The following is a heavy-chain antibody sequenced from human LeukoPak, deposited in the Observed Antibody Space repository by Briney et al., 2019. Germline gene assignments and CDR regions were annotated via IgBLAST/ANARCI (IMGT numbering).Heavy chain of an antibody. V-gene: IGHV3-33*01. CDR3: ARDGTTLFDYYGMDV. CDR1: GFTFSSYG. CDR2: IWYDGSNK. Sequence: GRSQRLSCAASGFTFSSYGMHWVRQAPGKGLEWVAVIWYDGSNKYYADPVKGRFTISRDNSKNTLYLQMNSLRAEDTAVYYCARDGTTLFDYYGMDVWGQGTTVTVSS. D-gene: IGHD3-3*01. J-gene: IGHJ6*02.